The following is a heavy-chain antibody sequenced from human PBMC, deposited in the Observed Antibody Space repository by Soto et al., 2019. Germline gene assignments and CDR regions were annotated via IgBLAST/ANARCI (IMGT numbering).Heavy chain of an antibody. V-gene: IGHV1-69*02. J-gene: IGHJ5*02. CDR3: AAGYCSSTSCNKNWFDP. CDR1: GDTFSSYT. Sequence: SVNVSCKTSGDTFSSYTISWVRQAPGQGLEWMGRIIPILGIANYAQKFQGRVTITADKSTSTAYMELSSLRSEDTAAYYCAAGYCSSTSCNKNWFDPWGQGTLVTVSS. CDR2: IIPILGIA. D-gene: IGHD2-2*03.